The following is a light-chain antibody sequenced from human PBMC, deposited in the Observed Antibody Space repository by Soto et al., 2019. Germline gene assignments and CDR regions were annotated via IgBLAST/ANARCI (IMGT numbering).Light chain of an antibody. CDR2: VNSDGSH. CDR1: SGHSSYA. V-gene: IGLV4-69*01. Sequence: QLVLTQSPSASASLGASVKLTCTLSSGHSSYAIAWHQQQPEKGPRYLMKVNSDGSHSKGDGIPDRFSGSSSGTERYLTISSLQSEDEADYYCQTWATGIQVFGGGTKLTV. J-gene: IGLJ3*02. CDR3: QTWATGIQV.